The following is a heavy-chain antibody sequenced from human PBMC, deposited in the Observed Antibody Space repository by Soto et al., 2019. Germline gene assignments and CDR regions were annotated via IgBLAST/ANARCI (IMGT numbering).Heavy chain of an antibody. CDR3: ARNLFGVIILGDY. CDR1: GYTFTSYG. V-gene: IGHV1-18*04. J-gene: IGHJ4*02. CDR2: ISTYSGNT. D-gene: IGHD3-3*01. Sequence: ASVKVSCKASGYTFTSYGISWVRQAPGQGLEWMGWISTYSGNTDYAQKFQGRITMTTDTSTDTVYMELRSLRSDDTAVYFCARNLFGVIILGDYWGQGTLVTVSS.